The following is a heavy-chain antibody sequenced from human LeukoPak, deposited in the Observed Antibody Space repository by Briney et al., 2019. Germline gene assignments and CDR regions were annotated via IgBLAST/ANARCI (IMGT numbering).Heavy chain of an antibody. D-gene: IGHD2-15*01. J-gene: IGHJ4*02. V-gene: IGHV3-7*05. CDR1: GFTFSNYW. Sequence: GGSLRLSCAASGFTFSNYWMSWVRQAPGKGLEWVANIKEDGSEKYYVDSVKGRFTISRDNAKNSLYLQMNNLRAEDTAVYYCARDGGMATTPGVDYWGQGILVTVSS. CDR2: IKEDGSEK. CDR3: ARDGGMATTPGVDY.